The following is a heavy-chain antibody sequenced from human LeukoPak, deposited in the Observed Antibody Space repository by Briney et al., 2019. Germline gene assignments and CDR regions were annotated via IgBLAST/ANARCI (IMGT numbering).Heavy chain of an antibody. CDR1: GYTFSDSY. D-gene: IGHD6-25*01. Sequence: GASVKVSCKASGYTFSDSYMHWVRQAPGQGLEWMGWINPNGGVTNYAQKFQGRVTMTRDTSISTAYMELSRLTSDDTAVYYCATARSPTYLDVWGRGTTVTVSS. V-gene: IGHV1-2*02. CDR3: ATARSPTYLDV. J-gene: IGHJ6*03. CDR2: INPNGGVT.